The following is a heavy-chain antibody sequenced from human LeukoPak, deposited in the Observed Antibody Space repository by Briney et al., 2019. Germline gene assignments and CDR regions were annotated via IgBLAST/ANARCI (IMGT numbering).Heavy chain of an antibody. CDR3: AREFRHYYDSSGYYSKDAFDI. Sequence: SETLSLTCAVYGGSFSGYCWSWIRQPPGKGLEWIGEINHSGSTNYNPSLKSRVTISVDTSKNQFSLKLSSVTAADTAVYYCAREFRHYYDSSGYYSKDAFDIWGQGTMVTVSS. J-gene: IGHJ3*02. D-gene: IGHD3-22*01. CDR1: GGSFSGYC. CDR2: INHSGST. V-gene: IGHV4-34*01.